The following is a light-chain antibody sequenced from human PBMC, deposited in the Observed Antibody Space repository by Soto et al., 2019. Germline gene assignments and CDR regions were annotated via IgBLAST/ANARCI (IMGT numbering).Light chain of an antibody. J-gene: IGKJ1*01. CDR3: QQCSDWPRT. CDR2: DAS. V-gene: IGKV3-11*01. Sequence: LSQSPSAVSASQGERATLPCRASQSVSRCLAWYQQKPGQAPRLLIFDASNWATGIPARFSGSGSGTDFTLSISSLEPEDFAVYYCQQCSDWPRTFGQGTKVDIK. CDR1: QSVSRC.